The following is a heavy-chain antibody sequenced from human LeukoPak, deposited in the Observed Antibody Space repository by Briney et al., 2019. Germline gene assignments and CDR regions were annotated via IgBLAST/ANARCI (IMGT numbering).Heavy chain of an antibody. CDR2: IKSKTDGGTT. CDR1: GFTFSNAW. CDR3: TTQPSYCSSTSCYQVGYYFDY. J-gene: IGHJ4*02. Sequence: GGSLRLSCAASGFTFSNAWMSWVRQAPGKGLEWVGRIKSKTDGGTTDYAAPVKGRFTISRDDSTNTLYLQMNSLKTEDTAVYYCTTQPSYCSSTSCYQVGYYFDYWGQGTLVTVSS. D-gene: IGHD2-2*01. V-gene: IGHV3-15*01.